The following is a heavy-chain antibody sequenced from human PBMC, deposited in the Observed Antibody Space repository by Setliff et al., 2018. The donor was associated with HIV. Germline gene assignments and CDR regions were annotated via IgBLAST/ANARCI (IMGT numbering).Heavy chain of an antibody. CDR1: GGSISSGSHY. V-gene: IGHV4-61*02. J-gene: IGHJ6*03. CDR3: ARDKGGTYDGMYYYYYMDV. CDR2: IYSSGST. Sequence: PSETLSLTCTVSGGSISSGSHYWNWVRQSAGKGLEWIGRIYSSGSTNYNPSLNSRVSISVETSKNQFSLMLNSVTAADTAVYLWARDKGGTYDGMYYYYYMDVWGKGTTVTVSS. D-gene: IGHD1-26*01.